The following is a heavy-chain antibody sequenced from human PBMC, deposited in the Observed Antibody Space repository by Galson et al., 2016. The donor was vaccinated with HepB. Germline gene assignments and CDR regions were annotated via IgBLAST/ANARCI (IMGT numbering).Heavy chain of an antibody. Sequence: SLRLSCAAAGFTFSNYAMSWVRQAPGKGLEWVSGINWNGGTTNYVDSVKGRFTISRDNAKNSLYLQMNSLRAGDTALYYCAKSSGYYFVDSFDMWGQGTMVTVSS. D-gene: IGHD3-22*01. V-gene: IGHV3-20*04. J-gene: IGHJ3*02. CDR3: AKSSGYYFVDSFDM. CDR2: INWNGGTT. CDR1: GFTFSNYA.